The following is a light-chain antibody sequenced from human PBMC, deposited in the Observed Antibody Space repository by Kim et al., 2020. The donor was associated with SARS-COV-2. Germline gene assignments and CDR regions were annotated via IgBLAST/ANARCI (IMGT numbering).Light chain of an antibody. Sequence: VALGTAVRITCQGDSIRSYYATWYQQKRGQAAILIIYGKNNRPSGIPGRFSGSSSGNTASLTITGTQAGDEADYYCNSRDSNDNVVFGGGTQLTVL. CDR2: GKN. CDR3: NSRDSNDNVV. J-gene: IGLJ2*01. CDR1: SIRSYY. V-gene: IGLV3-19*01.